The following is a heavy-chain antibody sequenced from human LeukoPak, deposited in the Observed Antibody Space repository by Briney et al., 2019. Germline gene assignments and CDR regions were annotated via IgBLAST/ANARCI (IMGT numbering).Heavy chain of an antibody. V-gene: IGHV4-59*01. CDR2: IYYSGST. J-gene: IGHJ3*02. D-gene: IGHD1-26*01. CDR3: ARDIVAAHGAFDI. Sequence: PSETLSLTCTVSGGSISSYYWSWIRQPPGKGLEWIGYIYYSGSTNYNPSLKSRVTISVDASKNQFSLKLSSVTAADTAVYYCARDIVAAHGAFDIWGQGTMVTVSS. CDR1: GGSISSYY.